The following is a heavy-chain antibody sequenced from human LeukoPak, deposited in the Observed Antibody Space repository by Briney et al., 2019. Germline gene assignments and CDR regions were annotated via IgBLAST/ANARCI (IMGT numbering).Heavy chain of an antibody. CDR1: GYTFTSYY. CDR2: INPSGGST. D-gene: IGHD3-10*01. CDR3: ARVWFGDFSFDY. V-gene: IGHV1-46*01. Sequence: ASVKVSCKAPGYTFTSYYMHWVRQAPGQGLEWMGIINPSGGSTSYAQKFQGRVTMTRDTSTSTVYMELSSLRSEDTAVYYCARVWFGDFSFDYWGQGTLVTVSS. J-gene: IGHJ4*02.